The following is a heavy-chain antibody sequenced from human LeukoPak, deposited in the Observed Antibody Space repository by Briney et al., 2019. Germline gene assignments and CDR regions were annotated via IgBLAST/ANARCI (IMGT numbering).Heavy chain of an antibody. CDR1: GGSFSGYC. D-gene: IGHD6-13*01. CDR2: INHSGSS. Sequence: AETLSLTCAVYGGSFSGYCWSWIRQPPGKGLEWIGEINHSGSSNYNPYPKSRVTISVDTSEKQSPLKLSSVTAADTAVYYCARGYASGIAAGRGRGAHWFDPWGQETLVTVSS. CDR3: ARGYASGIAAGRGRGAHWFDP. V-gene: IGHV4-34*01. J-gene: IGHJ5*02.